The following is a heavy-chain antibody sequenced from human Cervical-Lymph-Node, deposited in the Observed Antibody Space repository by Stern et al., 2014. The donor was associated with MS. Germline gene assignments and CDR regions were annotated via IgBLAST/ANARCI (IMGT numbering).Heavy chain of an antibody. V-gene: IGHV3-30*18. CDR1: GFTFSSYG. CDR2: ISYDGSNK. CDR3: AKDTSPREYFYYGMDV. J-gene: IGHJ6*02. D-gene: IGHD3-16*01. Sequence: VQLVESGGGVVQPGRSLRLSCAASGFTFSSYGLHWVRQGPGQGMGWVAVISYDGSNKDYGYSVKGRFTISRDNSKNTVYLQINSLRAEDTAVYYCAKDTSPREYFYYGMDVWGQGTTVTVSS.